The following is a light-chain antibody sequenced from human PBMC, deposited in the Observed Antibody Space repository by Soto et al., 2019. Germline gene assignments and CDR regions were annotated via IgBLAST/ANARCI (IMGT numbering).Light chain of an antibody. CDR1: QSVSSSY. V-gene: IGKV3-20*01. J-gene: IGKJ5*01. CDR3: QQYGSSPPLT. Sequence: EIVLTQSPGTLSLSPGERATLSCRASQSVSSSYLAWYQQKPGQAPRPLIYGASSRATGIPDRFSGSGSGKDFTLTISRLEPEDFAVYYCQQYGSSPPLTFGQGTRLEIK. CDR2: GAS.